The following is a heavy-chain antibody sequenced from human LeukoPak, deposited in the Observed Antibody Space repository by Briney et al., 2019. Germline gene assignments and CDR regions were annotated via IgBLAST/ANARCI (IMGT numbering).Heavy chain of an antibody. Sequence: GGSLRLSCAASGFTFSSDAMSWVRQAPAKGLEWVSAMTGSGTGIHYADSVKGRFTIYRDDSTNTLYLQMNSLRAEDTAVYYCARMGKGTLDYWGQGTLVTVSS. CDR3: ARMGKGTLDY. D-gene: IGHD1-1*01. J-gene: IGHJ4*02. V-gene: IGHV3-23*01. CDR1: GFTFSSDA. CDR2: MTGSGTGI.